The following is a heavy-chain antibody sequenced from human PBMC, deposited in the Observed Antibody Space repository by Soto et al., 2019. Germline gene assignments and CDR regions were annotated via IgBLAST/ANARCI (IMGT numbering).Heavy chain of an antibody. J-gene: IGHJ4*02. Sequence: GGSLRLSCAASGFTFDDYAMHWVRQAPGKGLEWVSGISWNSGSIGYADSVKGRFTISRDNAKNSLYLQMNSLRAEDTALYYCAKDLRRIAARPSVLVWVDYFDYWGQGALVTVSS. CDR1: GFTFDDYA. V-gene: IGHV3-9*01. CDR2: ISWNSGSI. CDR3: AKDLRRIAARPSVLVWVDYFDY. D-gene: IGHD6-6*01.